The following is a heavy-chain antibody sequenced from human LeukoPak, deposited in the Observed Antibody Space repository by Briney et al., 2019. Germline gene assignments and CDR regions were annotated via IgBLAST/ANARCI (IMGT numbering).Heavy chain of an antibody. V-gene: IGHV1-69*02. CDR2: IISILGIA. CDR1: GGTFSSYT. CDR3: ARAQQQLDGPFDY. Sequence: SVKVPCKASGGTFSSYTISWVRQAPGQGLEWMGRIISILGIANYAQKFQGRVTITADKSTSTAYMELSSLRSEDTAVYYCARAQQQLDGPFDYWGQGTLVTVSS. J-gene: IGHJ4*02. D-gene: IGHD6-13*01.